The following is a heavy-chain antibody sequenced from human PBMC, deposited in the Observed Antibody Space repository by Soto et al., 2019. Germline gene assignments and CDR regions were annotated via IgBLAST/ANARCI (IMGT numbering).Heavy chain of an antibody. Sequence: GGSLRLSCAASGFIFNDYYMTWIRQAPGKGLEWVSYISGSGSTMYYADSVKGRFTISRDNAKNSLYLQMNSLRAEDTAVYYCAKDKAAAGTVYYYYYGMDVWGQGTTVTVAS. J-gene: IGHJ6*02. V-gene: IGHV3-11*04. CDR2: ISGSGSTM. D-gene: IGHD6-13*01. CDR3: AKDKAAAGTVYYYYYGMDV. CDR1: GFIFNDYY.